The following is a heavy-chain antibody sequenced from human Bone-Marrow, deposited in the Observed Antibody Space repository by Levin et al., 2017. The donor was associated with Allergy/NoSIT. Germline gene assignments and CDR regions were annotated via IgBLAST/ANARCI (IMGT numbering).Heavy chain of an antibody. J-gene: IGHJ6*02. Sequence: SGPTLVKPTQTLTLTCTFSGFSLTTSGMCVSWIRQPPGKTLEWLALIDWDDDKFYSTSLKTRLTVSRDTSKNQVVLTMTNMDSVDTATYYCARMDFFWRAMDVWGQGTTVTVSS. CDR1: GFSLTTSGMC. CDR3: ARMDFFWRAMDV. CDR2: IDWDDDK. V-gene: IGHV2-70*01. D-gene: IGHD3-3*01.